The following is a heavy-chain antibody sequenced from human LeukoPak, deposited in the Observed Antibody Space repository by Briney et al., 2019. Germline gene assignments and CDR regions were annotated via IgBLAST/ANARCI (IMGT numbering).Heavy chain of an antibody. D-gene: IGHD1-7*01. CDR1: GFIFSNAW. CDR2: IKSKTDGGTT. V-gene: IGHV3-15*01. CDR3: TTDWTGTTPDY. Sequence: GGSLRLSCAASGFIFSNAWMSWVRQAPGKGLEWVGRIKSKTDGGTTDYAAPVKGRFTISRDDSKNTLYLQMNSLKTEDTAVYYCTTDWTGTTPDYWGQGTLVTVSS. J-gene: IGHJ4*02.